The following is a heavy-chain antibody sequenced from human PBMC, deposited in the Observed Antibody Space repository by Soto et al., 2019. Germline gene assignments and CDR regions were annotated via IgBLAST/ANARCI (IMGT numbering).Heavy chain of an antibody. Sequence: GASVKVSCKASGGTFSSYAISWVRQAPGQGLEWMGGIIPIFGTANYAQKFQGRVTITADESTSTAYMELSSLRSEDTAVYYCARDGCSSTSCSYYYYGMDVWGQGTTVTVSS. CDR1: GGTFSSYA. J-gene: IGHJ6*02. CDR2: IIPIFGTA. V-gene: IGHV1-69*13. D-gene: IGHD2-2*01. CDR3: ARDGCSSTSCSYYYYGMDV.